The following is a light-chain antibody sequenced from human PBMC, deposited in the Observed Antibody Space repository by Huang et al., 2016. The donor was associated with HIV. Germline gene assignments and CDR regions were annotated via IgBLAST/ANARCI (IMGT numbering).Light chain of an antibody. CDR1: QSISSSS. J-gene: IGKJ3*01. Sequence: EIVLTQSPGTLSLSPGERATLSCRASQSISSSSLAWYLQKPGQSPPLRVHGASTRATDIPDRFSGSGSGTDFTLTISRLEPEDFAVYYCHQYGSPPFTFGPGTKVDIK. V-gene: IGKV3-20*01. CDR2: GAS. CDR3: HQYGSPPFT.